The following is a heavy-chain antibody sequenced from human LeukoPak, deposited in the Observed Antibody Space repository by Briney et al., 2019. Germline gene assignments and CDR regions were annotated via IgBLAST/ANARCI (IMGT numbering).Heavy chain of an antibody. CDR3: AKHRQKVATKGPFDY. CDR1: GFTFGSYG. D-gene: IGHD5-12*01. J-gene: IGHJ4*02. CDR2: ISYDGSNK. V-gene: IGHV3-30*18. Sequence: GRSLRLSCAASGFTFGSYGMHWVRQAPGKGLEWVAVISYDGSNKYYADSVKGRFTISRDNSKNTLYLQMNSLRAEDTAVYYCAKHRQKVATKGPFDYWGQGTLVTVSS.